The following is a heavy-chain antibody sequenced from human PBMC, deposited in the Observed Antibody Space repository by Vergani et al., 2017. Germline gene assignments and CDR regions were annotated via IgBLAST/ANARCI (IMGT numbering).Heavy chain of an antibody. CDR1: GYTFTYRY. D-gene: IGHD2-2*01. CDR3: ALDKSSTSCITSVGITPETGSWFDP. J-gene: IGHJ5*02. V-gene: IGHV1-45*02. CDR2: ITPFNGNT. Sequence: QMQLVQSGAEVKKPGSSVKVSCKASGYTFTYRYLHWVRQAPGQALEWMGWITPFNGNTNYAQKFQDRVTITRDRSMSTAYMELSSLRSEDTAMYYCALDKSSTSCITSVGITPETGSWFDPWGQGTLVTVSS.